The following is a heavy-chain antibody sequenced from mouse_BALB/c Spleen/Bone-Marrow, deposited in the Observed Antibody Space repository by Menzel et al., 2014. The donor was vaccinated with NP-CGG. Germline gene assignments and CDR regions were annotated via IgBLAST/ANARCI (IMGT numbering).Heavy chain of an antibody. Sequence: EVHLVESGGGLVQPGGFLRLSCATSGFTFTDHYMSWVRQPPGKALEWLGFIRNKANGYTTEYSASVKGRFTISRDNSQSIVYLQMNTLRAEDSATYYCARDYLCCFDYWGQGTTLTVSS. CDR3: ARDYLCCFDY. CDR2: IRNKANGYTT. J-gene: IGHJ2*01. D-gene: IGHD2-1*01. V-gene: IGHV7-3*02. CDR1: GFTFTDHY.